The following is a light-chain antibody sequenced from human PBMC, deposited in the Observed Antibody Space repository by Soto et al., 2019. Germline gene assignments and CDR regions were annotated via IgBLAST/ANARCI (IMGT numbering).Light chain of an antibody. CDR3: QQYNSDS. V-gene: IGKV1-5*01. CDR2: HAS. Sequence: DIQMTQSPSTLPASVGDRVTITCRASQSISNWLAWYQQKPGKAPKLLIYHASTLESGVPSRFSGSGSGTEFTLTISSLQPDDFATYYCQQYNSDSFGQGTKVDI. CDR1: QSISNW. J-gene: IGKJ1*01.